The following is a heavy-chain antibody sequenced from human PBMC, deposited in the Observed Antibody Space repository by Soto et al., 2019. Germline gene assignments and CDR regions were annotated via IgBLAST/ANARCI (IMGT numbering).Heavy chain of an antibody. CDR3: ARVKIQLWFDAFDI. CDR1: GFTFSSYG. D-gene: IGHD5-18*01. Sequence: PGGSLRLSCAASGFTFSSYGMHWVRQAPGKGLEWVAVISYDGSNKYYADSVKGRFTISRDNSKNTLYLQMNSLRAEDTAVYYCARVKIQLWFDAFDIWGQGTMVTVSS. V-gene: IGHV3-30*03. J-gene: IGHJ3*02. CDR2: ISYDGSNK.